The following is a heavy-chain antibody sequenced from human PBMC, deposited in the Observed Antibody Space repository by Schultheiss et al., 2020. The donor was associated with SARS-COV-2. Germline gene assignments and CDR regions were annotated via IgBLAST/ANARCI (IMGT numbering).Heavy chain of an antibody. J-gene: IGHJ4*02. CDR1: GFNFSSYA. CDR2: ISYDGSNK. D-gene: IGHD5-12*01. CDR3: ARDRVDSVATIRALFDY. Sequence: GESLKISCAASGFNFSSYAMHWVRQAPGKGLEWVAVISYDGSNKYYADSVKGRFTISRDNSKNTLYLQMNSLRAEDTAVYYCARDRVDSVATIRALFDYWGQGTLVTVSS. V-gene: IGHV3-30-3*01.